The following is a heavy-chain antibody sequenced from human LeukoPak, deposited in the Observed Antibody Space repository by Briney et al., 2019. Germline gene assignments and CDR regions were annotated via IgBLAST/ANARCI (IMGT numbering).Heavy chain of an antibody. CDR2: NCYNGST. V-gene: IGHV4-39*01. D-gene: IGHD1-26*01. Sequence: TLSLTCTVSGGSISSSSYYWGWIRQPPGKGLECIGSNCYNGSTYYNPSLKSRITISVDSSKNQFSLRLSSVTAADTAVYYCARHGLSAWEGVLDGYFDLWGRGTLVSVSS. CDR3: ARHGLSAWEGVLDGYFDL. J-gene: IGHJ2*01. CDR1: GGSISSSSYY.